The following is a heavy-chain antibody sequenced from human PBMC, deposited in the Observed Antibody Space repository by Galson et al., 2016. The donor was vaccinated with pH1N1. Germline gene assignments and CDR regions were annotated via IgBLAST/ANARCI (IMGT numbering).Heavy chain of an antibody. CDR2: IITYNGNA. D-gene: IGHD1/OR15-1a*01. V-gene: IGHV1-18*04. J-gene: IGHJ3*01. CDR3: ARAPPTFNNRGWAFDV. CDR1: GYTFTNYG. Sequence: SVKVSCKASGYTFTNYGISWVRQAPGQGLEWMGWIITYNGNADYTEHLQGRVTMTTDTSTNTAYMELRSLRSDDTAVYYCARAPPTFNNRGWAFDVWGQGTMVSVSS.